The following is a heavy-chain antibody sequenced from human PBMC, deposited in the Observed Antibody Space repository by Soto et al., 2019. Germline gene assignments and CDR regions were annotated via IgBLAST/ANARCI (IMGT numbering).Heavy chain of an antibody. V-gene: IGHV3-23*01. J-gene: IGHJ4*02. CDR2: ISGSGGST. CDR3: AKSYGSGISPSDY. CDR1: GFTFSSYA. D-gene: IGHD3-10*01. Sequence: EVRLLESGGGLVQPGGSLRLSCAASGFTFSSYAMSWVRQAPGKGLEWVSAISGSGGSTYYADSVKGRFTISRDNSKNTLYLQMNSLRAEDTAVYYCAKSYGSGISPSDYWGQGTLVTVSS.